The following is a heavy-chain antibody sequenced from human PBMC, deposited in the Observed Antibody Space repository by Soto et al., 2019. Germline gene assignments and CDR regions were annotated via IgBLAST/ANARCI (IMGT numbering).Heavy chain of an antibody. V-gene: IGHV1-18*01. CDR3: ARDILPTLKQWLVRGVDAFDI. CDR1: GYTFTSYG. Sequence: QVQLVQSGAEVKKPGASVKVSCKASGYTFTSYGISWVRQAPGQGLEWMGWISAYNGNTNYAQKLQGRVTMTTDTSTSTAYMELRSLRSDDTAVYYCARDILPTLKQWLVRGVDAFDIWGQGTMVTVSS. J-gene: IGHJ3*02. CDR2: ISAYNGNT. D-gene: IGHD6-19*01.